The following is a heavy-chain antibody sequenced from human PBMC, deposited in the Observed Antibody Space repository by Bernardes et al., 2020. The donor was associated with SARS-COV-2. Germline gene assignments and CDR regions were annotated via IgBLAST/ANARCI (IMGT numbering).Heavy chain of an antibody. Sequence: LSLTCAVYGGSFSGYFWTWIRQPPGKGLEWIGEINHSGITNYNPSLKSRVTISVDTSKNHFSLNLTSVTAADTAVYYCAGRPSVAVDYWGQGTLVTVSS. J-gene: IGHJ4*02. CDR2: INHSGIT. V-gene: IGHV4-34*01. CDR1: GGSFSGYF. D-gene: IGHD6-19*01. CDR3: AGRPSVAVDY.